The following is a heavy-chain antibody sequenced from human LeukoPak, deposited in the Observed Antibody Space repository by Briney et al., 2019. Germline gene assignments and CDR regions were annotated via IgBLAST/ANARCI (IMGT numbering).Heavy chain of an antibody. CDR1: GYTFTGYY. J-gene: IGHJ4*02. CDR2: INPNSGGT. CDR3: ARDRSSTSIAAAGMFSKY. D-gene: IGHD6-13*01. Sequence: ASVKVSCKPSGYTFTGYYMHWVRQAPGQGLEWMGWINPNSGGTNYAQKFRGRVTMTRDTSISTAYMELSRLRSDDTAVYYCARDRSSTSIAAAGMFSKYWGQGTLVTVSS. V-gene: IGHV1-2*02.